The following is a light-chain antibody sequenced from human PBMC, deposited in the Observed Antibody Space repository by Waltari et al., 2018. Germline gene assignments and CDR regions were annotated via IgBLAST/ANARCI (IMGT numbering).Light chain of an antibody. Sequence: DIQMTQSPSSLSASVGDSVTITCQARADLSNDLNWYQQRPGKAPKLLVYDTSNLTPGAPARFSGSGSGTSFTLTIANLQPADFAVYYCLQSGSLPLTFGGGTKVEIK. CDR3: LQSGSLPLT. CDR1: ADLSND. J-gene: IGKJ4*01. V-gene: IGKV1-33*01. CDR2: DTS.